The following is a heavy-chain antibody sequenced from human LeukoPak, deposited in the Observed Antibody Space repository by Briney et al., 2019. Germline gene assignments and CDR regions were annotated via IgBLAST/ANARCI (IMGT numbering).Heavy chain of an antibody. J-gene: IGHJ2*01. Sequence: PGGSLRLSCAASGFTFSSYGMHWVRQATGKGLEWVSAIGTAGDTYYPGSVKGRFTISRENAKNSLYLQMNSLRAGDTAVYYCARGHSSSSNKGTWYFDLWGRGTLVTVSS. CDR1: GFTFSSYG. CDR3: ARGHSSSSNKGTWYFDL. CDR2: IGTAGDT. V-gene: IGHV3-13*01. D-gene: IGHD6-13*01.